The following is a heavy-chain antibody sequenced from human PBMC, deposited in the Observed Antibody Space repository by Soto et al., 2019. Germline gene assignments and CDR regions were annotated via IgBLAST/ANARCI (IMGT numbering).Heavy chain of an antibody. V-gene: IGHV3-7*01. CDR1: GFTFSSYW. CDR3: ARDYDFWSGSGPLYFDY. D-gene: IGHD3-3*01. J-gene: IGHJ4*02. CDR2: IKQDGSEK. Sequence: PGGSLRLSCAASGFTFSSYWMSWVRQAPGKGLEWVANIKQDGSEKYYVDSVKGRFTISRDNAKNSLYLQMNSLRAEDTAVYYCARDYDFWSGSGPLYFDYWGQGTLVTVSS.